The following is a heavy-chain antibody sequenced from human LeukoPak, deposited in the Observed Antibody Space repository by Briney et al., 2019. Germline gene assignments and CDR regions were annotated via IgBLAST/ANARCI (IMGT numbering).Heavy chain of an antibody. CDR3: AKGPPPTYSHHYYYYMDV. CDR2: ISGSGGST. J-gene: IGHJ6*03. V-gene: IGHV3-23*01. CDR1: GFTFSSYA. D-gene: IGHD6-13*01. Sequence: PGGSLRLSCAASGFTFSSYAMSWVRQAPGKGLEWVSAISGSGGSTYYADSVKGRFTISRDNSKNTLYLQMNSLRAEDTAVYYCAKGPPPTYSHHYYYYMDVWGKGTTVTVSS.